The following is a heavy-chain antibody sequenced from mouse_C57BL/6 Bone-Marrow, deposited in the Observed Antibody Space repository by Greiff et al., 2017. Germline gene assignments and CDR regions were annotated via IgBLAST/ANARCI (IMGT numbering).Heavy chain of an antibody. J-gene: IGHJ3*01. D-gene: IGHD2-1*01. CDR1: GYAFSSSW. Sequence: VQLQQSGPELVKPGASVKISCKASGYAFSSSWMNWVKQRPGKGLEWIGRIYPGDGDTNYNGKFKGKATLTADKSSSTAYMQLSSLTSEDSAVFFCARGGWYSWFAYWGQGTLVTVSA. CDR3: ARGGWYSWFAY. CDR2: IYPGDGDT. V-gene: IGHV1-82*01.